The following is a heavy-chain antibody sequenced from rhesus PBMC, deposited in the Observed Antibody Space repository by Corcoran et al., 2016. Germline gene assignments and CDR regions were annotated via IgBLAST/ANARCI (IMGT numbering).Heavy chain of an antibody. CDR2: IYGRSTTT. V-gene: IGHV4S10*01. D-gene: IGHD1-32*01. CDR1: GGSISDNYR. J-gene: IGHJ4*01. Sequence: QVQLQESGPGVVKPSETLSLTCAVSGGSISDNYRWSWIRQPPGKGLEWIGYIYGRSTTTNHNPSLKSRVTISKDTSKNQFSLKLRSVTAADTAVYYCARGGMDYWGQGVLVTVSS. CDR3: ARGGMDY.